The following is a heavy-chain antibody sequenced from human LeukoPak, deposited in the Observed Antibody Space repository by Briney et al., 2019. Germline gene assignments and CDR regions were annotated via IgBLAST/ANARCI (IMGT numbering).Heavy chain of an antibody. J-gene: IGHJ6*03. Sequence: SETLSLTCTVSGGSISSSSCYWGWIRQPPWRGLEWTGNIYYSGSTYYNPSLKSRVTMSVDTSKNQSSLKLSSVTAADTAVYYCARLENYYYYYMDVWGKGTTVTVSS. CDR2: IYYSGST. V-gene: IGHV4-39*01. D-gene: IGHD3-3*01. CDR3: ARLENYYYYYMDV. CDR1: GGSISSSSCY.